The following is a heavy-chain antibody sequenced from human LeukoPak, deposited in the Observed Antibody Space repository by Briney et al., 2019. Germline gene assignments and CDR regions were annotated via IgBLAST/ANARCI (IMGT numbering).Heavy chain of an antibody. V-gene: IGHV3-74*01. J-gene: IGHJ4*02. CDR1: GITFTGNW. Sequence: AGGSLRLSCVASGITFTGNWHWVRQAPGKGLVWVSLIRSDGSSTSYADSVKGRFTISRDSTKNTLYLQMNSLRVEDTAVYYCSPIGAGYWGQGTLVTVSS. CDR2: IRSDGSST. D-gene: IGHD4/OR15-4a*01. CDR3: SPIGAGY.